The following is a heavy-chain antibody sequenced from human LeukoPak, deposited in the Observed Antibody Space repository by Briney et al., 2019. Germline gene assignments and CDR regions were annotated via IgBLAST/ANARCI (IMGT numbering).Heavy chain of an antibody. CDR1: GFTFDDYG. CDR2: INWNGGST. V-gene: IGHV3-20*01. J-gene: IGHJ4*02. Sequence: PGGALRLSCAASGFTFDDYGMSWVRQAPGKGLEWVSGINWNGGSTGYADSVKGRFTISSDNAKNSLYLQMNSLRAEDTALYHCARDSRSTSWDYWGQGTLVTVSS. D-gene: IGHD2-2*01. CDR3: ARDSRSTSWDY.